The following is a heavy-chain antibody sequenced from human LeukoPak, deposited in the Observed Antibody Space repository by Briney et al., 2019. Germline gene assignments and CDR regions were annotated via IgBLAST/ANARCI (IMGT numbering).Heavy chain of an antibody. J-gene: IGHJ4*02. CDR2: IYYSGST. V-gene: IGHV4-39*01. CDR3: ARLPPWDSYGQFDY. CDR1: GGSISSSSYY. D-gene: IGHD5-18*01. Sequence: KPSETLSLTCTGSGGSISSSSYYWGWIRQPPGKGLEWIGSIYYSGSTYYNPSLKSRVTISVDTSKNQFSLKLSSVTAADTAVYYCARLPPWDSYGQFDYWGQGTLVTVSS.